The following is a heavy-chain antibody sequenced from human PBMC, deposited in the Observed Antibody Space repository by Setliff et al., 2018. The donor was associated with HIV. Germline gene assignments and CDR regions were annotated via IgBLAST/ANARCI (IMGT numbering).Heavy chain of an antibody. J-gene: IGHJ4*02. V-gene: IGHV4-61*02. CDR2: IYTSGNT. D-gene: IGHD1-1*01. CDR1: GGSISSGSDY. CDR3: ARGGDGYNPGGGTFDH. Sequence: SETLSLTCTVSGGSISSGSDYWSWIRQPAGKGLEWIGRIYTSGNTNYHPSPKSRVTISADTSKNQFALRLKSVTAAETAVYYCARGGDGYNPGGGTFDHWGQGTLVTVSS.